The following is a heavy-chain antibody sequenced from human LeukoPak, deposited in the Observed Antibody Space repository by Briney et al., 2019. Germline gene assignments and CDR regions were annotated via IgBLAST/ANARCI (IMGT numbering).Heavy chain of an antibody. D-gene: IGHD6-19*01. CDR1: GFAFSSYG. V-gene: IGHV3-30*19. J-gene: IGHJ4*02. Sequence: GGSLRLSCAASGFAFSSYGMHWVRQAPGKGLEWVAFISYDGSNKYYADSVKGRFTISRDNSKNTLYLQMNSLRAEDTAVYYCARSPYSSGWYLRIPQFDYWGQGALVTVSS. CDR2: ISYDGSNK. CDR3: ARSPYSSGWYLRIPQFDY.